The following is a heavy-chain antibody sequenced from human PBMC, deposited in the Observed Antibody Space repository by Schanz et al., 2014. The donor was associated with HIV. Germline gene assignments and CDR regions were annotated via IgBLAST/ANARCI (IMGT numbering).Heavy chain of an antibody. V-gene: IGHV1-2*02. CDR3: ARGLKDYYYALDG. CDR2: FNPYSGGR. J-gene: IGHJ6*02. D-gene: IGHD3-16*01. CDR1: GYTFTGYY. Sequence: QVQLVQSGAEVKEPGASVKVSCKASGYTFTGYYIHWVRQAPGQGLEWMGWFNPYSGGRIYAQQFQGRVVMTRDTSISTAYMELSGLTSDDTAVYYCARGLKDYYYALDGWGQGTTVIVSS.